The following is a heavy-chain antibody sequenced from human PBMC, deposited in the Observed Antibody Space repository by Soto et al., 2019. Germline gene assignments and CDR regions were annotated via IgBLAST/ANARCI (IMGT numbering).Heavy chain of an antibody. CDR3: ARVSIAVAGSPFDY. CDR2: INAGNGNT. CDR1: GYTFTSYA. D-gene: IGHD6-19*01. J-gene: IGHJ4*02. V-gene: IGHV1-3*01. Sequence: ASVKVSCKASGYTFTSYAMHWVRQAPGQRLEWMGWINAGNGNTKYSQKFQGRVTITRDTSASTAYMELSSLRSEDTAVYYCARVSIAVAGSPFDYWGQGTLVTVSS.